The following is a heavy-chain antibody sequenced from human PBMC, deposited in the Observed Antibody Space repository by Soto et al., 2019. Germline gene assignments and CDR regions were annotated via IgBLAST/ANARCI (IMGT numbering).Heavy chain of an antibody. CDR1: GGSISSYY. D-gene: IGHD5-18*01. J-gene: IGHJ4*02. CDR2: IYYSGST. Sequence: SETLSLTCTVSGGSISSYYWSWIRQPPGKGLEWIGYIYYSGSTNYNPSLKSRVTISVDTSKNQFSLKLSSVTAADTAVYYCARGGYSYGYSPEELLDYWGQGTLVTVSS. V-gene: IGHV4-59*01. CDR3: ARGGYSYGYSPEELLDY.